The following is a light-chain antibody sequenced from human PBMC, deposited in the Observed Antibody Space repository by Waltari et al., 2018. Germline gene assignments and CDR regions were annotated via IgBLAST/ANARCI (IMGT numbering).Light chain of an antibody. V-gene: IGKV5-2*01. CDR1: QGIDDY. Sequence: DTTSTQTPAFMSATPGDKVKISCKARQGIDDYVNWYQQKPGEAAIFMIHEATTLVTGIPPRFSGSGYGTDFTLTISNIESEDAANYYCLQHDNLPYTFGQGTKLEIK. J-gene: IGKJ2*01. CDR3: LQHDNLPYT. CDR2: EAT.